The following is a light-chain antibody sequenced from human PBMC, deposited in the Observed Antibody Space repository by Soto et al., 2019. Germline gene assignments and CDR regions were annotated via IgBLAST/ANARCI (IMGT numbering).Light chain of an antibody. Sequence: DIQMTQSPSSLSASVGARVTITCRASQSISSYLNWYQQKPGKAPKLLIYAASSLQSGVPSRFSGSGSGTEFTLTISSLQPEDFATYYCQQLNSYPLTFGQGTRLEIK. CDR1: QSISSY. CDR3: QQLNSYPLT. CDR2: AAS. J-gene: IGKJ5*01. V-gene: IGKV1-39*01.